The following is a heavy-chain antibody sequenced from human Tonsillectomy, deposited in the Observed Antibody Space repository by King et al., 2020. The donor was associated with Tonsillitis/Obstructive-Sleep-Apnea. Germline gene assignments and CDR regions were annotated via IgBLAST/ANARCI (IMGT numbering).Heavy chain of an antibody. Sequence: QVQLVESGGGVVQPGRSLRLSCAASGFTFSIYAMHWVRQAPGKGLEWMAVMSYEGSNKYYADSVKGRFTISRDNSQNTLFLQMNSLRAEDTAVYYCARGYDSIRYFDWSLTYWGQGTLVTVSS. V-gene: IGHV3-30*01. J-gene: IGHJ4*02. CDR2: MSYEGSNK. CDR1: GFTFSIYA. CDR3: ARGYDSIRYFDWSLTY. D-gene: IGHD3-9*01.